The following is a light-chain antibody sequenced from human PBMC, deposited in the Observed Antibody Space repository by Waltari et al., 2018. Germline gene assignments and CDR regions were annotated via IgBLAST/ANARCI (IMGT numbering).Light chain of an antibody. V-gene: IGKV3-20*01. CDR2: GAS. CDR3: QQYGSSPWT. CDR1: QSVSSSY. J-gene: IGKJ1*01. Sequence: EIVLTQSTGTLSLSQGERATLSCRASQSVSSSYLAWYQQKPCQAPMVLVHGASNRATGIPDRFSGSGSGTDFTLTISRLEPEDFAVYYCQQYGSSPWTFGQGTKVEIK.